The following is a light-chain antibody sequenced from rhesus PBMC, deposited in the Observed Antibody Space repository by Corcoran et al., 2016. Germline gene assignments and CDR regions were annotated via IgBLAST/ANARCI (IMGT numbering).Light chain of an antibody. V-gene: IGKV1-22*01. CDR1: QSISIW. Sequence: DIQMTQSPSSLSASVGDTVTITCRASQSISIWLAWYQQKPGNAPKLRVYQASCFKSGVPSRFSGSGSGTDFTLTISSMESEDFATYYCQQYSSSPYSFGPGTKLDIK. CDR2: QAS. CDR3: QQYSSSPYS. J-gene: IGKJ3*01.